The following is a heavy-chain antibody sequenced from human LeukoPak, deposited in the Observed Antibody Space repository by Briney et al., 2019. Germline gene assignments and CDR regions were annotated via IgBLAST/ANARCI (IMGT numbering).Heavy chain of an antibody. Sequence: PGGSLRLSCAASGFSFSTYGMHWVRQAPGKGLEWMAVISSDGNNKYYADSVKGRFTISRDNSMSTLYLQMNSLGTEDTAVYYCAKRASSYFDYWGQGTLVTVSS. CDR1: GFSFSTYG. V-gene: IGHV3-30*18. CDR2: ISSDGNNK. CDR3: AKRASSYFDY. J-gene: IGHJ4*02. D-gene: IGHD6-6*01.